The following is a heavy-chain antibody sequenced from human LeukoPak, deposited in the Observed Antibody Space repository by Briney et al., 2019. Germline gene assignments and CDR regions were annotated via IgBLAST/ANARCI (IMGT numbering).Heavy chain of an antibody. CDR3: ARSYGDYGNYYYYMDD. V-gene: IGHV1-2*06. J-gene: IGHJ6*03. Sequence: ASVKVSCKASGYTFTDYYMHWVRQALGQGLDWMGRINPNSGGTNSAQKFQGRVTMTRDTSISTAYMELRSLRSDDTAVYYCARSYGDYGNYYYYMDDWGKGTTVTVSS. CDR2: INPNSGGT. CDR1: GYTFTDYY. D-gene: IGHD4-17*01.